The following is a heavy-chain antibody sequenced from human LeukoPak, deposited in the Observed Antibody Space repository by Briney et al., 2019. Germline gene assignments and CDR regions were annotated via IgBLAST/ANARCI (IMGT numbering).Heavy chain of an antibody. CDR3: ARSPYYDSSGYSVGFDY. CDR2: ISAYNGNT. V-gene: IGHV1-18*01. J-gene: IGHJ4*02. D-gene: IGHD3-22*01. CDR1: GYTFTSYG. Sequence: ASVKVSCKASGYTFTSYGISWVRQAPGQGLEWMGWISAYNGNTNHAQKLQGRVTMTTDTSTSTAYMELRSLRSDDTAVYYCARSPYYDSSGYSVGFDYWGQGTLVTVSS.